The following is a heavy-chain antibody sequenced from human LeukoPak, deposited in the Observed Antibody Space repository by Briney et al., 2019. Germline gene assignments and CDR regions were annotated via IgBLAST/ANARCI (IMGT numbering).Heavy chain of an antibody. J-gene: IGHJ4*02. Sequence: GGSLRLSCAASGFTFSSYWMSWVRQAPGKGLEWVANIKQDGSEKYYVDSVKGRFTISRDNAKNSLYLQMNSLRAEDTAVYYCARDVNYDYVWGGGVDYWGQGTLVTVSS. CDR1: GFTFSSYW. V-gene: IGHV3-7*01. D-gene: IGHD3-16*01. CDR2: IKQDGSEK. CDR3: ARDVNYDYVWGGGVDY.